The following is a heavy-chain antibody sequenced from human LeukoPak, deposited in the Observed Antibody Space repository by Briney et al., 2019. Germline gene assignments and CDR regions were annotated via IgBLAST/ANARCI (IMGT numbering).Heavy chain of an antibody. J-gene: IGHJ5*02. D-gene: IGHD2-15*01. CDR3: ARQVVFSFDP. V-gene: IGHV4-39*01. CDR2: VFYRGNT. Sequence: AETLSLTCTVSGGSISSGGYYWSWIRQHPGKGLEWIGSVFYRGNTYYDPSLMSRVTVSADTSKNQFSLNMLSVTDADMAVYYCARQVVFSFDPWGQGILITVSS. CDR1: GGSISSGGYY.